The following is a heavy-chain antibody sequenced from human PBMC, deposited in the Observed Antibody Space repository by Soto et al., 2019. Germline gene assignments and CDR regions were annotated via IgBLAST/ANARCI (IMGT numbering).Heavy chain of an antibody. CDR1: GFTFSSYW. CDR3: ATNWNYVLYYFDY. V-gene: IGHV3-74*01. J-gene: IGHJ4*02. Sequence: EVQLVESGGGLVQPGGSLRLSCAASGFTFSSYWMHWVHQAPGKGLVWVSRINSDGSSTSYADSVKGRFTISRDNAKNTLYLQMNSLRAEDTAVYYCATNWNYVLYYFDYWGQGTLVTVSS. CDR2: INSDGSST. D-gene: IGHD1-7*01.